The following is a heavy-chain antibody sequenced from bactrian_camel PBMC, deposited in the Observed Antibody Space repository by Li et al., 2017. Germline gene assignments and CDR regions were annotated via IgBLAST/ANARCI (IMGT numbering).Heavy chain of an antibody. J-gene: IGHJ4*01. V-gene: IGHV3S6*01. D-gene: IGHD2*01. CDR2: LDSDGRI. Sequence: VQLVESGGGSVQAGGSLRLSCAVSVSSANDYCLGWFRQASGKEREWVGSLDSDGRINYADSVKGRFTISKDNAKGTLYLQMTNLKPEDTAMYYCAADAGLWYEGRCKHQGVQDYTVSGQGTQLTVS. CDR1: VSSANDYC.